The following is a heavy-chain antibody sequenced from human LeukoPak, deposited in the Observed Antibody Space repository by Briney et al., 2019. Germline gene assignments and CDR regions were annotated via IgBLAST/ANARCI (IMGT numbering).Heavy chain of an antibody. V-gene: IGHV3-30*02. Sequence: HPGGSLRLSCAASGFTFSSYGMHWVRQAPGKGLEWVAFIRYDGSNKYYADSVKGRFTISRDNSKNTLYLQMNSLRAEDTAVCYCAKDRYYDSSGYPSNYYYYYMDVWGKGTTVTVSS. CDR2: IRYDGSNK. CDR3: AKDRYYDSSGYPSNYYYYYMDV. J-gene: IGHJ6*03. D-gene: IGHD3-22*01. CDR1: GFTFSSYG.